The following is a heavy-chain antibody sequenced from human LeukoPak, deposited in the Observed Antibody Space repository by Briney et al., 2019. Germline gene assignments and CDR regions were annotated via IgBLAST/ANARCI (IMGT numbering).Heavy chain of an antibody. CDR2: IYYTGST. CDR1: GGSISSYS. CDR3: ARGPPTDYYDSSGFHYVFDY. V-gene: IGHV4-59*08. J-gene: IGHJ4*02. Sequence: SETLSLTCTASGGSISSYSWSWIRQSPGKGLEWIGYIYYTGSTNYNASLKSRVTISVDTSRNQFSLRLSSVTATDTAVYYCARGPPTDYYDSSGFHYVFDYWGQGTLVTVSS. D-gene: IGHD3-22*01.